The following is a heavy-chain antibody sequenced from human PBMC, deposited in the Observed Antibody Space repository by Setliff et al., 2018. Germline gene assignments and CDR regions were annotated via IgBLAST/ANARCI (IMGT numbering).Heavy chain of an antibody. CDR1: GFTFSSYA. J-gene: IGHJ5*01. Sequence: PGGSLRLSCADSGFTFSSYAMTWVRQAPGKGLEWVSAIRGSGDATSYADSVKGRFTVSRDNSKSTFYLQMTSLRAEDTAVYYCAKDPNGDYVGAFDSWSHGVLVTVSS. CDR2: IRGSGDAT. V-gene: IGHV3-23*01. D-gene: IGHD4-17*01. CDR3: AKDPNGDYVGAFDS.